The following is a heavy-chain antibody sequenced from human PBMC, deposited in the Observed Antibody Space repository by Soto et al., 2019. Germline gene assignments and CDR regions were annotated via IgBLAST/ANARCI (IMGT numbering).Heavy chain of an antibody. Sequence: QVQLVQSGAEVKKPGSSVKVSCKASGGTFSSYAISWVRQAPGQGLEWMGGIIPIFGTANYAQKFQGRVTSTADESTSTAYMELSSLRSEDTAVYYCARDALEMATIGNFDYWGQGTLVTVSS. V-gene: IGHV1-69*12. CDR1: GGTFSSYA. CDR2: IIPIFGTA. CDR3: ARDALEMATIGNFDY. D-gene: IGHD5-12*01. J-gene: IGHJ4*02.